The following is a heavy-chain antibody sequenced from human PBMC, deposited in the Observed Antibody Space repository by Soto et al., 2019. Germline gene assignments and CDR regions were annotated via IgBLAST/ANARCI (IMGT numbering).Heavy chain of an antibody. Sequence: PGGSLRLSCAASGFTFSSYAMHWVRQAPGKGLEWVAVISYDGSNKYYADSVKGRFTISRDNSKNTLYLQMNSLRAEDTAVYYCARDPGYDFWSGYQRYYGMDVWGQGTTVTVSS. CDR1: GFTFSSYA. D-gene: IGHD3-3*01. V-gene: IGHV3-30-3*01. J-gene: IGHJ6*02. CDR2: ISYDGSNK. CDR3: ARDPGYDFWSGYQRYYGMDV.